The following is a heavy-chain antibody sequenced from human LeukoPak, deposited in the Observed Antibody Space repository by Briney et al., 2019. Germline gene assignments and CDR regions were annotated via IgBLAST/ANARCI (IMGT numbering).Heavy chain of an antibody. CDR3: ATAERKRGYSYGSDY. V-gene: IGHV1-69*13. Sequence: ASVTVSCKASGGTFSSYAISWVRQAPGQGLEWMGGIIPIFGTANYAQKFQGRVTITADESTSTAYMELSSLRSEDTAVYYCATAERKRGYSYGSDYWGQGTLVTVSS. CDR2: IIPIFGTA. D-gene: IGHD5-18*01. CDR1: GGTFSSYA. J-gene: IGHJ4*02.